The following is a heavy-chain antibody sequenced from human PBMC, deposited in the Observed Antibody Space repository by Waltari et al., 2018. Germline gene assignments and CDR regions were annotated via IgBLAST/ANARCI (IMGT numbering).Heavy chain of an antibody. CDR1: GYSISSGYY. J-gene: IGHJ4*02. Sequence: QVQLQESGSGLVRPSETLSLTCSVSGYSISSGYYWTWIRQPPGKGLGWIGSIYHSGSTYYNPSLKSRVTISVDTSKNQFSLKLSSVTAADTAVYYCARGLGSSSPFDYWGQGTPVTVSS. CDR3: ARGLGSSSPFDY. V-gene: IGHV4-38-2*02. CDR2: IYHSGST. D-gene: IGHD6-6*01.